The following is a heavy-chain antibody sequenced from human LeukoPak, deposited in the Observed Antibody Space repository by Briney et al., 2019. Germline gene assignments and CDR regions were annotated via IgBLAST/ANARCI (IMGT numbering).Heavy chain of an antibody. V-gene: IGHV3-15*01. CDR3: TTTGDFWSGYR. CDR2: IKSKTDGGTT. CDR1: GFTFSSYA. D-gene: IGHD3-3*01. J-gene: IGHJ5*02. Sequence: GTSLRLSCAASGFTFSSYAMHWVRQAPGKGLEWVGRIKSKTDGGTTDYAAPVKGRFTISRDDSKNTLYLQMNSLKTEDTAVYYCTTTGDFWSGYRWGQGTLVTVSS.